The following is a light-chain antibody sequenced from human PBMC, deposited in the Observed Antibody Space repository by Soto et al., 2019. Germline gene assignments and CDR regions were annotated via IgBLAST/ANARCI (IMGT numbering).Light chain of an antibody. J-gene: IGLJ1*01. CDR2: EVS. CDR1: SSDVGSYNL. V-gene: IGLV2-23*02. Sequence: QSALTQPASVSGSPGQSITISCTGTSSDVGSYNLVSWYQQHPGKAPKLMIYEVSNRPSGVSNRFSGSKSGNTASLTISWLQAEDEADYYGCSYAGSSTSVFGTGTKVTVL. CDR3: CSYAGSSTSV.